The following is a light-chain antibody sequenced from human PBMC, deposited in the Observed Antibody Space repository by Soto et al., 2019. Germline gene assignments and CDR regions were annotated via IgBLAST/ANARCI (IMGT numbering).Light chain of an antibody. Sequence: DIQMTQSHSTLSASVGDRVTITCRASQSISSWLAWYQQKPGKAPKLLIYKASSLESGVPSRFSGSGSGTAFTLTISSLQPDDFATYYCQQYNSSSPETFGQGTKVDI. CDR3: QQYNSSSPET. J-gene: IGKJ1*01. CDR2: KAS. CDR1: QSISSW. V-gene: IGKV1-5*03.